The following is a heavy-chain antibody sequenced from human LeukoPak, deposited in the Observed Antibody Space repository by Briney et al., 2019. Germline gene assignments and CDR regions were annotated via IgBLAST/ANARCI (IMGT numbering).Heavy chain of an antibody. Sequence: GASVKVSCKASGGTFSSYDISWVRQAPGQGLEWMGGIMPILSTANYAQKFQGRVTITADKSTSTAYMELSSLRSEDTAVYYCASGRTDIVVVPATLRNYYFDYWGQGTLVTVSS. CDR1: GGTFSSYD. V-gene: IGHV1-69*06. CDR2: IMPILSTA. J-gene: IGHJ4*02. CDR3: ASGRTDIVVVPATLRNYYFDY. D-gene: IGHD2-2*01.